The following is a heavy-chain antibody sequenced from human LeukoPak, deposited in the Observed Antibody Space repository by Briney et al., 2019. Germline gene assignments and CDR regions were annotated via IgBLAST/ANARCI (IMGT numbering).Heavy chain of an antibody. V-gene: IGHV3-53*01. Sequence: PGGSLRLSCAASDFTVSINFMSWVRQAPGKGLEWVSVIYSGSSGSGTYYADSVKGRFTISRDNSENTLYLQMNTLRDEDTAVYYCAKELYGSEDYWGQGTLVTVSS. CDR2: IYSGSSGSGT. D-gene: IGHD3-10*01. CDR1: DFTVSINF. J-gene: IGHJ4*02. CDR3: AKELYGSEDY.